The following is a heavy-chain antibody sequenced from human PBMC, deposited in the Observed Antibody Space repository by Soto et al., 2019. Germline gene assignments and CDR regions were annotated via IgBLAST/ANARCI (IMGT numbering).Heavy chain of an antibody. CDR1: GGTFSSYA. CDR2: IIPIFGTA. Sequence: QVQLVQSGAEVKKPGSSVKVSCKASGGTFSSYAISWVRQAPGQGLEWMGGIIPIFGTANYAQKFQGRVTITADEATGTAYMELSSLRSEDTAVYYCARHPYYYDSSGYYSHYYYGMDAWGQGTTVTVSS. CDR3: ARHPYYYDSSGYYSHYYYGMDA. D-gene: IGHD3-22*01. J-gene: IGHJ6*02. V-gene: IGHV1-69*01.